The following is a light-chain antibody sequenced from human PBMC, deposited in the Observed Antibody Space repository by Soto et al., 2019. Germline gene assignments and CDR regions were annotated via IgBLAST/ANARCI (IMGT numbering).Light chain of an antibody. CDR2: DAS. Sequence: EIVLTQSPATLSLSPGDIATLSCRASQSVDRYLAWYQEKPGQAPRLLIYDASDRATGIPDRFSGSGSGTDFALTISRLEPEDFAVYYCQQGSNGYTFGQGTKLEIK. J-gene: IGKJ2*01. CDR1: QSVDRY. CDR3: QQGSNGYT. V-gene: IGKV3-11*01.